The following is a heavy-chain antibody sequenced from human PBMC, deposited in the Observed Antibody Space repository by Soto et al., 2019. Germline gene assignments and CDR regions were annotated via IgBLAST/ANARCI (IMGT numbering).Heavy chain of an antibody. CDR3: AKVPVTTISYYYGMDV. V-gene: IGHV3-23*01. Sequence: GGSLRLSCAASGFTFSSYAMSWVRQAPGKGLEWVSAISGSGGSTYYADSVKGRFTISRDNSKNTLYLQMNSLRAEDTAVYYCAKVPVTTISYYYGMDVWGQGTTVTVSS. CDR2: ISGSGGST. J-gene: IGHJ6*02. CDR1: GFTFSSYA. D-gene: IGHD4-17*01.